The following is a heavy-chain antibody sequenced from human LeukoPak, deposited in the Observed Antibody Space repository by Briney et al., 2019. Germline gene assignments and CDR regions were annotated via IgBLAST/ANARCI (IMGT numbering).Heavy chain of an antibody. D-gene: IGHD3-22*01. CDR1: GFTFSSYE. J-gene: IGHJ3*02. Sequence: GGSLRLSCAASGFTFSSYEMNWVSQAPGKGLEWVSYISSSGSTIYYADSVKGRFTISRDNAKNSLYLQMNSLRAEDTAVYYCARDAYYYDSSGRGAFDIWGQGTMVTVSS. CDR3: ARDAYYYDSSGRGAFDI. CDR2: ISSSGSTI. V-gene: IGHV3-48*03.